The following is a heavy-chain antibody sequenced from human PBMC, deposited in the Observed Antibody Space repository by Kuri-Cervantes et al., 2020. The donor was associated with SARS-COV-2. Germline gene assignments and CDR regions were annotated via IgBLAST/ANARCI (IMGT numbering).Heavy chain of an antibody. CDR2: IYYSGST. Sequence: SETLSLTCAVSGVSVRDSRYFWGWIRQPPGKGLEWIGYIYYSGSTNYNPSLKSRVTISVDTSKNQFSLKLSSVTAADTAVYYCARDRVGSGCDYWGQGTLVTVSS. CDR3: ARDRVGSGCDY. D-gene: IGHD6-19*01. J-gene: IGHJ4*02. V-gene: IGHV4-61*01. CDR1: GVSVRDSRYF.